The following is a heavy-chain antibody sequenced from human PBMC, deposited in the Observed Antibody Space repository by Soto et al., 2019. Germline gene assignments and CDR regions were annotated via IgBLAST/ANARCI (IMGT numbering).Heavy chain of an antibody. J-gene: IGHJ6*02. CDR2: ISYDGSNK. Sequence: GGSLRLSCAASGFTFSSYGMHWVRQAPGKGLEWVAVISYDGSNKYYADSVKGRFTISRDNSKNTLYLQMNSLRAEDTAAYYCAKGTVAGLKKGYYYGMDVWGQGTTVTSP. V-gene: IGHV3-30*18. D-gene: IGHD6-19*01. CDR1: GFTFSSYG. CDR3: AKGTVAGLKKGYYYGMDV.